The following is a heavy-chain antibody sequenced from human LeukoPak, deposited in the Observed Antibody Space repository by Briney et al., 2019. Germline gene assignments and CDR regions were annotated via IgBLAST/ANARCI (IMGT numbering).Heavy chain of an antibody. D-gene: IGHD4-23*01. J-gene: IGHJ5*02. CDR2: TSGSGGST. Sequence: DPGGSLRLSCAASGFTFSSYAMSWVRQAPGKGLEWVSATSGSGGSTYYADSVKGRFTISRDNSKNTLYLQMNSLRAEDTAVYYCAKVEGYDYGGNPNWFDPWGQGTLVTVSS. CDR3: AKVEGYDYGGNPNWFDP. V-gene: IGHV3-23*01. CDR1: GFTFSSYA.